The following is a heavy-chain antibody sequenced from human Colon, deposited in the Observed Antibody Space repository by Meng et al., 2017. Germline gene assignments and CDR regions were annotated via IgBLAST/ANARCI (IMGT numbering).Heavy chain of an antibody. D-gene: IGHD3-16*02. CDR3: ARHQNGGTYPLDY. CDR1: GGSISTYY. J-gene: IGHJ4*02. V-gene: IGHV4-59*08. Sequence: QVPLQEPGPGLVNPSETLSLTCAVSGGSISTYYWSWIRQPPGKGLEWIGNNYYSGSTNYNPSLASRVTISVDSSKNQFSLKLSSVTAADTAVYYCARHQNGGTYPLDYWGQGTLVTVSS. CDR2: NYYSGST.